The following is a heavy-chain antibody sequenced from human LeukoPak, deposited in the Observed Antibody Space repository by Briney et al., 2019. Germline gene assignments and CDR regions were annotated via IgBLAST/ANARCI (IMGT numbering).Heavy chain of an antibody. D-gene: IGHD3-16*01. CDR1: GFTFSNAW. CDR3: ANYGVVLATYGSPSPFVY. V-gene: IGHV4-4*02. Sequence: GSLRLSCAASGFTFSNAWMSWVRQAPGKGLEWVGEIYHSGSTNYNPSLKSRVVISVDPSKKQFSLKVTSVTAADTAVYYCANYGVVLATYGSPSPFVYWGQGTLVTVSS. J-gene: IGHJ4*02. CDR2: IYHSGST.